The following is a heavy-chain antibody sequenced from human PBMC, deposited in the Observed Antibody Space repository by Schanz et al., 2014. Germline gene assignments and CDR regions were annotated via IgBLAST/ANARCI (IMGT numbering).Heavy chain of an antibody. CDR1: GFTFSDYW. Sequence: EVQLVESGGGLVQPGGSLRLSCTASGFTFSDYWMSWVRQAPGKGPEWVANIKHDGSVKDYVDSVEGRFTISRDNSKNTVYLQMNSLRAEDTAVYYCAKVRYSSGWRGDYFDEWGQGTLVTVAS. J-gene: IGHJ4*02. CDR2: IKHDGSVK. CDR3: AKVRYSSGWRGDYFDE. D-gene: IGHD6-25*01. V-gene: IGHV3-7*05.